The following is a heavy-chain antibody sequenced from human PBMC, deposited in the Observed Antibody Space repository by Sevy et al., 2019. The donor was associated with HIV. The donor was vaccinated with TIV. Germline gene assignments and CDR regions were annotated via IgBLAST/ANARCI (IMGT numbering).Heavy chain of an antibody. J-gene: IGHJ6*03. CDR2: ISGSGGST. V-gene: IGHV3-23*01. Sequence: GGSLRLSCVASGFTFSNYAMTWVRQAPGKGLEWVSAISGSGGSTHYADSVKGRFTISRDNSKNTLYLQMNSLRAEDTAVYYCATWIPDNYYYYYMDVWGKGTTVTVSS. CDR1: GFTFSNYA. CDR3: ATWIPDNYYYYYMDV. D-gene: IGHD5-12*01.